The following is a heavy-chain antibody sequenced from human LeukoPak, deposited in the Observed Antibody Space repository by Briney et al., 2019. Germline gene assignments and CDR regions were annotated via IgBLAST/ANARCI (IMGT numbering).Heavy chain of an antibody. CDR2: IHPNGVNT. D-gene: IGHD6-19*01. J-gene: IGHJ4*02. V-gene: IGHV3-23*01. CDR1: GFTFSNNG. CDR3: ARLKAVAGTAYYFDY. Sequence: GGSLRLSCAASGFTFSNNGMAWVRQAPGKGLEWVSSIHPNGVNTHYADSVKGRLTISRDNSKNTLFLQMSNLRAEDTAVYYCARLKAVAGTAYYFDYWGQGTLVTVSS.